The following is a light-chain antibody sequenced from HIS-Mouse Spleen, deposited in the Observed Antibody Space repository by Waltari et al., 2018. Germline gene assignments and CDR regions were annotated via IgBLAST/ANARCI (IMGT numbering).Light chain of an antibody. V-gene: IGLV3-10*01. CDR2: EDS. J-gene: IGLJ2*01. CDR1: ALPNKY. Sequence: SYELTQPPSVSVSPGQTARTTCSGDALPNKYAYWSQQKSGQAPVLVIYEDSKRPSGIPERFSGSSSGTMATLTISGAQVEDEADYYCYSTDSSGNHRVFGGGTKLTVL. CDR3: YSTDSSGNHRV.